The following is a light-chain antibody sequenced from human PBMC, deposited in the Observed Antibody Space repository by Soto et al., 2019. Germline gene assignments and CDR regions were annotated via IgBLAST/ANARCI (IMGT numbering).Light chain of an antibody. V-gene: IGKV3-15*01. CDR1: QSVISGY. J-gene: IGKJ1*01. Sequence: IVMTQSPATLSVSPGDIATLSFSASQSVISGYLAWYQQKPGQAPRLLIYGASTRATGIPARFSGSGSGTEFTLTISSLQSEDFAVYYCQQYNNWPEFGQGTKVDIK. CDR2: GAS. CDR3: QQYNNWPE.